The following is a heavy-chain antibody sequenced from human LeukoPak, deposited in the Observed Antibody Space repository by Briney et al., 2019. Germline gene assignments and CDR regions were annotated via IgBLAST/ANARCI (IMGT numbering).Heavy chain of an antibody. J-gene: IGHJ4*02. D-gene: IGHD4-11*01. Sequence: GGSPRLSCAASGFTFSNAWMSWVRQAPGKGLEWVGRIKSKTDGGTTDYAAPVKGRFTISRDDSKNTTSLQLSSLKTDDTAVYYCTSYPTTTAPYWGQGVLVTVSS. V-gene: IGHV3-15*01. CDR3: TSYPTTTAPY. CDR1: GFTFSNAW. CDR2: IKSKTDGGTT.